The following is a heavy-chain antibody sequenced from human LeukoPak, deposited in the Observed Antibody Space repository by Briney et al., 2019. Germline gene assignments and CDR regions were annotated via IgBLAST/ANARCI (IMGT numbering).Heavy chain of an antibody. CDR1: GFTFDDYG. CDR2: ISNSDYST. D-gene: IGHD1-14*01. CDR3: AKATGYLL. J-gene: IGHJ4*02. Sequence: QSGGSLRLSCAASGFTFDDYGMSWVRQAPGKGLEWVSTISNSDYSTYYADSVKGRFTISRANSENTLYLQMNNLRAEDTAVYYCAKATGYLLWGQGTLVTVSS. V-gene: IGHV3-23*01.